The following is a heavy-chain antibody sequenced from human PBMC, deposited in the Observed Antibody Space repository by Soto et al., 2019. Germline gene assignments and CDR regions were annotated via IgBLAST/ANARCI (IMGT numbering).Heavy chain of an antibody. CDR3: ARRGYCSSTSCCDYYYYGMDV. CDR1: GYTFTSYG. Sequence: ASVKVSCKASGYTFTSYGISWVRQAPGQGLEWMGWISAYNGNTNYAQKLQGRVTMTTDTSTSTAYMELRSLRSDDTAVYYCARRGYCSSTSCCDYYYYGMDVWGQGATVTVSS. J-gene: IGHJ6*02. V-gene: IGHV1-18*04. CDR2: ISAYNGNT. D-gene: IGHD2-2*01.